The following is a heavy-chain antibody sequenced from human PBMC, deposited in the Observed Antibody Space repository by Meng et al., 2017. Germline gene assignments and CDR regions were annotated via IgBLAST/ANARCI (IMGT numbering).Heavy chain of an antibody. D-gene: IGHD4-23*01. J-gene: IGHJ6*02. CDR2: INHSGST. CDR1: GGSFSGYY. V-gene: IGHV4-34*01. Sequence: SETLSPTCAVHGGSFSGYYWSWIRQPPGKGLEWIGEINHSGSTNYNPSLKSRVTISVDKSKNQCSLKLSSVTAADTAVYYCARNYGGNYYYYYYGMDVWGQGTTVTVSS. CDR3: ARNYGGNYYYYYYGMDV.